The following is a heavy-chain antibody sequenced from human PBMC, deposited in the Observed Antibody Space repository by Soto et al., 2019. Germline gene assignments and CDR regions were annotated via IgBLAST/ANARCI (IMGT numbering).Heavy chain of an antibody. V-gene: IGHV1-2*02. CDR3: ARYRYSSGLYYFDY. CDR2: INPNSGGT. J-gene: IGHJ4*02. CDR1: GYTFTGYY. Sequence: RASVKVSCKASGYTFTGYYMHWVRQAPGQGLEWMGWINPNSGGTNYAQKFQGRVTMTRDTSISTAYMELSRLRSDDTAVYYCARYRYSSGLYYFDYWGQGTLVTVSS. D-gene: IGHD6-19*01.